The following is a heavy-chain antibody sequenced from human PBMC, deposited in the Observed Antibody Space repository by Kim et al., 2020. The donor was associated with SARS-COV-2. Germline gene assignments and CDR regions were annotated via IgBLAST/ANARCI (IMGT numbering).Heavy chain of an antibody. Sequence: ASVKVSCKASGYIFNSYAMNWVRQAPGQGLEWMGWINTNTGNPTYAQGFTGRFVFSLDTSVTTAYLQISSLKAEDTAVYYCARVVKGSGRVDVFDFWGQGTMVTVSS. V-gene: IGHV7-4-1*02. CDR2: INTNTGNP. CDR3: ARVVKGSGRVDVFDF. J-gene: IGHJ3*01. D-gene: IGHD3-10*01. CDR1: GYIFNSYA.